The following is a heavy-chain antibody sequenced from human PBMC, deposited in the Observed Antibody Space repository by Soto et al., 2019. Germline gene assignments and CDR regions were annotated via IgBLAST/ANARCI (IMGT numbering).Heavy chain of an antibody. J-gene: IGHJ4*02. V-gene: IGHV3-23*01. Sequence: EVQLLESGGGLVQPGGSLRLSCAASGFTFSSYAMSWVRQAPGKGLEWVSAISGSGGSTYYADSVKGRFTISRDNSKNTLYLQMNSLRAEDTAVYYCTKSRRLYSYHFDYWGQGTLVTVSS. CDR2: ISGSGGST. CDR1: GFTFSSYA. CDR3: TKSRRLYSYHFDY. D-gene: IGHD5-18*01.